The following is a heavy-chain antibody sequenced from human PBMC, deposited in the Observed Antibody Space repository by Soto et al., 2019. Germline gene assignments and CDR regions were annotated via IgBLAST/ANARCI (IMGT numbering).Heavy chain of an antibody. J-gene: IGHJ6*02. CDR2: ISYDGSNK. CDR1: GFTFSSCG. CDR3: AKSHVLRYFDCGMDV. V-gene: IGHV3-30*18. Sequence: QVQLVESGGGVVQPGRSLRLSCAASGFTFSSCGMHWVRQAPGKGLEWVAVISYDGSNKYYADSVKGRFTISRDNSKNTLYLQMNSLRAEDTAVYYCAKSHVLRYFDCGMDVWGQGTTVTVSS. D-gene: IGHD3-9*01.